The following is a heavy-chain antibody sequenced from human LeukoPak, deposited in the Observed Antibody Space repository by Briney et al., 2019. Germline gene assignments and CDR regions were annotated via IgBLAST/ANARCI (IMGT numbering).Heavy chain of an antibody. Sequence: ASVKVSCKASGYTFTGYYMHWVRQAPGQRLEWMGWINAGNGNTKYSQEFQGRVTITRDTSASTAYMELSSLRSEDMAVYYCARGSTDYYDSSAPFDYWGQGTLVTVSS. CDR2: INAGNGNT. V-gene: IGHV1-3*03. CDR3: ARGSTDYYDSSAPFDY. J-gene: IGHJ4*02. D-gene: IGHD3-22*01. CDR1: GYTFTGYY.